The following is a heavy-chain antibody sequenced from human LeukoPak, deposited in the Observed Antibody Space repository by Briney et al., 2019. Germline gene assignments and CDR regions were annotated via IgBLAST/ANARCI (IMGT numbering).Heavy chain of an antibody. CDR1: GGSISSYY. CDR2: IYYSGST. J-gene: IGHJ4*02. CDR3: ARGPSVAAGFFDY. D-gene: IGHD6-13*01. Sequence: PSETLSLTCTVSGGSISSYYWSWIRQPPGRGLEWIGYIYYSGSTNYNPSLKSRVTISVDTSKNQFSLKLSSVSAADTAVYYCARGPSVAAGFFDYWGQGTLVTVSS. V-gene: IGHV4-59*01.